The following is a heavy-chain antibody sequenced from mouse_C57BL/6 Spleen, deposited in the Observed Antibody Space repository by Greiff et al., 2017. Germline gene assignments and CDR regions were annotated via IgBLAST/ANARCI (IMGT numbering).Heavy chain of an antibody. CDR2: IDPSDSET. D-gene: IGHD6-1*01. CDR3: ARWRGNPDYFDY. V-gene: IGHV1-52*01. Sequence: VKLQQPGAELVRPGSSVKLSCKASGYTFTSYWMHWVKQRPIQGLEWIGNIDPSDSETHYNQKFKDKATLTVDKSSSTAYMQLSSLTSEDSAVYYCARWRGNPDYFDYWGQGTTLTVFS. J-gene: IGHJ2*01. CDR1: GYTFTSYW.